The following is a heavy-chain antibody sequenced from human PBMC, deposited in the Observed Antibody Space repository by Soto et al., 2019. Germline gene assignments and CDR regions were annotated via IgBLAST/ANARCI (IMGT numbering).Heavy chain of an antibody. CDR1: GYTFSSYD. CDR3: ATAGGGWYLY. V-gene: IGHV1-8*01. J-gene: IGHJ4*02. CDR2: LNPNSGDT. D-gene: IGHD6-19*01. Sequence: QVQLVQSGAEVKKPGASVKVSCKDSGYTFSSYDINWVRQDTGQGLEWMGWLNPNSGDTGYAQKFQGRVTLTRNTSINTAYIELSSLTSDDTAVYYCATAGGGWYLYWGQGTLVTVCS.